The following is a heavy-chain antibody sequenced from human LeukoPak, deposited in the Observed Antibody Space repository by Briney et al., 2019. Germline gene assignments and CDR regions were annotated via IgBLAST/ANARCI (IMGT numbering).Heavy chain of an antibody. J-gene: IGHJ3*02. CDR3: ASPPPTGYSSSWYDYRDAFDI. Sequence: PGGSLRLSCAASGFTFSSYSMNWVRQAPGKGLEWVSSISSSSSYIYYADSVKGRFTISRDNAKNSLYLQMNSLRAGDTAVYYCASPPPTGYSSSWYDYRDAFDIWGQGTMVTVSS. CDR1: GFTFSSYS. D-gene: IGHD6-13*01. V-gene: IGHV3-21*01. CDR2: ISSSSSYI.